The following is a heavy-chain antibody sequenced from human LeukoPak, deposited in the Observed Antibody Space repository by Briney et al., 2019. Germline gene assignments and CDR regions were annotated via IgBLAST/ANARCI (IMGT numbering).Heavy chain of an antibody. J-gene: IGHJ4*02. CDR1: GFTLSGDY. Sequence: GGSLRLSCAASGFTLSGDYMNWVRQAPGKGLEWVSPISTIISYIYYADSVKGRFTISRDNAKNSLYLQMNSLRAEDTAVYYCARRRGDYFDYWGQGTLVTVSS. CDR2: ISTIISYI. V-gene: IGHV3-21*01. CDR3: ARRRGDYFDY.